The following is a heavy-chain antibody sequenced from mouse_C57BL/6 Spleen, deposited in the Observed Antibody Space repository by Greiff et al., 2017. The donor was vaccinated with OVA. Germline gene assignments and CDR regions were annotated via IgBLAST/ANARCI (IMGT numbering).Heavy chain of an antibody. CDR1: GFTFNTYA. D-gene: IGHD1-1*01. V-gene: IGHV10-3*01. CDR2: IRSKSSNYAT. J-gene: IGHJ4*01. CDR3: VRESHYYGSSYLYYAMDY. Sequence: EVQGVESGGGLVQPKGSLKLSCAASGFTFNTYAMHWVRQAPGKGLEWVARIRSKSSNYATYYADSVKDRFTISRDDSQSMLYLQMNNLKTEDTAMYYCVRESHYYGSSYLYYAMDYWGQGTSVTVSS.